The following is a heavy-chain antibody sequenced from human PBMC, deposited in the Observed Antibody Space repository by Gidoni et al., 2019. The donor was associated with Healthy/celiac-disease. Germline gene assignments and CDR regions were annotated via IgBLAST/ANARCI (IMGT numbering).Heavy chain of an antibody. D-gene: IGHD2-15*01. Sequence: KGRFTISRDNSKNTLYLQMSSLRAEDTAVYYCVKSFYCSGGSCFRRLDYWGQGTLVTVSS. J-gene: IGHJ4*02. V-gene: IGHV3-64D*08. CDR3: VKSFYCSGGSCFRRLDY.